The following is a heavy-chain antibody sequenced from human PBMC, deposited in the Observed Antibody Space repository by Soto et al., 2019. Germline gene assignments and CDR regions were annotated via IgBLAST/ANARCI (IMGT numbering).Heavy chain of an antibody. D-gene: IGHD5-18*01. CDR3: ARDVREDTASGSLLFDY. J-gene: IGHJ4*02. CDR1: GFTFSSYA. CDR2: ISYDGSNK. Sequence: GSLRLSCSDSGFTFSSYAMHWVRQAPGKGLEWVAVISYDGSNKYYADSVKGRFTISRDNSKNTLYLQMNSLRAEDTAVYYCARDVREDTASGSLLFDYWGQGTLVSVSS. V-gene: IGHV3-30-3*01.